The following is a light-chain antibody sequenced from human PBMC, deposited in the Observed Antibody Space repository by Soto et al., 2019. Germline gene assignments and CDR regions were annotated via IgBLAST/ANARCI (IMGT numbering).Light chain of an antibody. CDR1: QDISSY. V-gene: IGKV1-33*01. CDR3: QQYDNLPLT. Sequence: DIQMTQSPSSLSASVGDRVTITYQASQDISSYLNWYQQKPGKAPKLLIYDASNLETGVPSRFSGSGSGTHFTFTISSLQPEDIATYYCQQYDNLPLTFGGGTKVDIK. CDR2: DAS. J-gene: IGKJ4*01.